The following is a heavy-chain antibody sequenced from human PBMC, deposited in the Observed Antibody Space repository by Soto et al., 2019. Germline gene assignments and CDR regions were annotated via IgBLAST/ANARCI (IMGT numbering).Heavy chain of an antibody. CDR3: ASLLPGIAAAGGAGYYYYYYGMDV. CDR1: GFSFSSYA. J-gene: IGHJ6*02. D-gene: IGHD6-13*01. Sequence: GGSLRLSCAASGFSFSSYAMSWVRQAPGKGLECVSAISSSYIYYADSVKGRFTISRDNAKNSLYLQMNSLRAEDTAVYYCASLLPGIAAAGGAGYYYYYYGMDVWGQGTTVTVSS. CDR2: ISSSYI. V-gene: IGHV3-21*01.